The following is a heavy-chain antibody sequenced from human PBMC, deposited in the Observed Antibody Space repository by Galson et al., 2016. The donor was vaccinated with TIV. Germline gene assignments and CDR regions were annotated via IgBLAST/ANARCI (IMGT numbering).Heavy chain of an antibody. CDR2: IDPDSGTT. D-gene: IGHD4-23*01. J-gene: IGHJ4*02. CDR3: ALVTPRIFN. Sequence: SVKVSCKASGFTFIGYYIHWVRQAPGQGLEWMGWIDPDSGTTNYAQKFQGWVTMTRDTSVATASVELSRLTSEDTAVYYCALVTPRIFNWGQGTLVTVSS. CDR1: GFTFIGYY. V-gene: IGHV1-2*04.